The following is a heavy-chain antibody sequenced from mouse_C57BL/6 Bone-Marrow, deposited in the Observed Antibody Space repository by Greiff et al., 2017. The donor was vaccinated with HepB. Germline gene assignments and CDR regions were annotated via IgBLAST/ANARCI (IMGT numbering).Heavy chain of an antibody. CDR2: INPNNGGT. CDR3: ARSPFDY. V-gene: IGHV1-26*01. CDR1: GYTFTDYY. Sequence: VQLQQSGPELVKPGASVKISCKASGYTFTDYYMNWVKQSHGKSLEWIGDINPNNGGTSYNQKFKGKATLTEDKSSSTAYMELRSLTSEDSAVYYCARSPFDYWGQGTTLTVSS. J-gene: IGHJ2*01.